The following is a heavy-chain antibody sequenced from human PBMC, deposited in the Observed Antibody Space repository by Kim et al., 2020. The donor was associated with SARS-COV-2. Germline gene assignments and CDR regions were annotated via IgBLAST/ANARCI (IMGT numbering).Heavy chain of an antibody. CDR2: IFYSGTT. D-gene: IGHD6-13*01. V-gene: IGHV4-59*08. CDR1: GGSLSNYY. CDR3: ARRDSSTWFLDY. Sequence: SETLSLTCTVSGGSLSNYYWSWIRQPPGKGLEWIGYIFYSGTTNYNPFLKSRVSISVETSKNQFSLRLSFVTAADTAVYYCARRDSSTWFLDYWGQGTLVTVSS. J-gene: IGHJ4*02.